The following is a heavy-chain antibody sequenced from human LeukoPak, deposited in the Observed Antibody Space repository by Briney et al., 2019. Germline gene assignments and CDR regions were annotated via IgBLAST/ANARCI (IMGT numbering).Heavy chain of an antibody. CDR1: GYTFTGYY. CDR3: ARAAPGIVGATHAFDI. V-gene: IGHV1-2*02. CDR2: INPNSGGT. Sequence: ASVKVSCKASGYTFTGYYMHWVRQAPGQGREWMGWINPNSGGTNYAQKFQGRVTMTRDTSISTAYMELSRLRSDDTAVYYCARAAPGIVGATHAFDIWGQGTMVTVSS. J-gene: IGHJ3*02. D-gene: IGHD1-26*01.